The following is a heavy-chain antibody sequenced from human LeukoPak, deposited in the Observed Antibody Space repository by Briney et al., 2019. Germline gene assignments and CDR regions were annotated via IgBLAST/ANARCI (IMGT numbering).Heavy chain of an antibody. J-gene: IGHJ4*02. CDR1: GGNFSSYV. Sequence: SVKVSCKASGGNFSSYVISWVRQAPGQGLEWMGGIIPIFGTANYAQKFQGRVTITTDESTSTDYMELSSLRSEDTAVYYCARGPEVERFDYWGQGTLVTVSS. CDR3: ARGPEVERFDY. D-gene: IGHD1-1*01. CDR2: IIPIFGTA. V-gene: IGHV1-69*05.